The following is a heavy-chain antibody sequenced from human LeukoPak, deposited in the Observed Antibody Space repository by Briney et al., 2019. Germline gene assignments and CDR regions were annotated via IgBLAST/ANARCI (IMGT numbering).Heavy chain of an antibody. CDR2: ISAYNGNT. CDR3: ARCQYCTNGVCYFGNWLDP. CDR1: GYTFTSYG. Sequence: ASVKVSCKASGYTFTSYGISWVRQAPGQGLEWMGWISAYNGNTNYAQRLQGRVTMTTDTSTSTAYMELRSLRSDDTAVYYCARCQYCTNGVCYFGNWLDPWGQGTLVTVSS. V-gene: IGHV1-18*01. J-gene: IGHJ5*02. D-gene: IGHD2-8*01.